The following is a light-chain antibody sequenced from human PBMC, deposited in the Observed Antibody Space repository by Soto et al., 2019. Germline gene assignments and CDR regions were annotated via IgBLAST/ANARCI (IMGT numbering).Light chain of an antibody. CDR1: QTISSW. J-gene: IGKJ1*01. Sequence: DIQMTQSPSTLSGSVGDRVTITCRASQTISSWLAWYQQKPGKAPKLLIYKASTLKSGVPSRFSGSVSGTEFTLNISSLPPDDFATYSCQQYNSYAEAFGQGTKVDLK. CDR2: KAS. CDR3: QQYNSYAEA. V-gene: IGKV1-5*03.